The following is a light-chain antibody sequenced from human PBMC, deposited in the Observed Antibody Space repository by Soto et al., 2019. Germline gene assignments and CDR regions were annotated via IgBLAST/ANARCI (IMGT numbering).Light chain of an antibody. V-gene: IGLV2-8*01. CDR2: EVS. J-gene: IGLJ2*01. Sequence: QSALTQPPSASGSPGQSVTISCTGSSSDVGGYNYVSWYQQHPGKAPKLMIYEVSKRPSGVPDRLSGSKSGNTASLTVSGLQAEDEADYYCSSYGDSNTVVFGGGTKLTVL. CDR1: SSDVGGYNY. CDR3: SSYGDSNTVV.